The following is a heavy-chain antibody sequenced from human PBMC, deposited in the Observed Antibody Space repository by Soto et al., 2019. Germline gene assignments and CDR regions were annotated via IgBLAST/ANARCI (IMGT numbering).Heavy chain of an antibody. CDR3: ARDIVVVPAAMLFHWDYGMDV. D-gene: IGHD2-2*01. CDR1: GGTFSSYA. Sequence: ASVKVSCKASGGTFSSYAISWVRQAPGRGLEWMGGIIPIFGTANYAQKFQGRVTITADESTSTAYMELSSLRSEDTAVYYCARDIVVVPAAMLFHWDYGMDVWGQGTTVTVSS. CDR2: IIPIFGTA. V-gene: IGHV1-69*13. J-gene: IGHJ6*02.